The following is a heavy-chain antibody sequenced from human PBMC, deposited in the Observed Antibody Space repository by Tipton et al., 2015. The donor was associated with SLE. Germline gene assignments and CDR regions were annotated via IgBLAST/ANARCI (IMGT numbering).Heavy chain of an antibody. J-gene: IGHJ4*02. CDR1: GGSISNYY. CDR3: ARGSCSGGVCYIDY. D-gene: IGHD2-8*02. CDR2: IYYSGHT. Sequence: TLSLTCTVSGGSISNYYWSWIRQSPGKGLEWIGYIYYSGHTDYNPSLKSRVTLSVDTSKSQFSFSLRLSSVTAADTAVYYCARGSCSGGVCYIDYWGQGTLVTASS. V-gene: IGHV4-59*01.